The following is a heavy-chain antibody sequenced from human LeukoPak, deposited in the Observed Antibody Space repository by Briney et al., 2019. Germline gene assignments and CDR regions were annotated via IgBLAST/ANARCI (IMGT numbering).Heavy chain of an antibody. J-gene: IGHJ3*02. V-gene: IGHV3-30*02. CDR2: IRYDGSNK. D-gene: IGHD6-6*01. Sequence: PGGSLRLSCAASGFTFSSYGMHWVRQAPGKGLEWVAFIRYDGSNKYYADSVKGRFTISRDNSKNTLYLQMNSLRAEDTAVYYCAKDRPIEYSSSGAFDIWGQGTMVTVPS. CDR3: AKDRPIEYSSSGAFDI. CDR1: GFTFSSYG.